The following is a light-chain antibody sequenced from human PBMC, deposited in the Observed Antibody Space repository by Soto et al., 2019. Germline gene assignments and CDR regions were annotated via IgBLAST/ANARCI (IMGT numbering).Light chain of an antibody. CDR3: SSYTSSSRGV. V-gene: IGLV2-14*01. Sequence: QSVLTQPASVSGSPGQSITISCTGTSSDVGGYNYVSWYQQHPDKAPKLMIYEVSNRPSGVSNRFSGSKSGNTASLTISGLQAEDEADYYCSSYTSSSRGVFGTGTKVTVL. CDR2: EVS. J-gene: IGLJ1*01. CDR1: SSDVGGYNY.